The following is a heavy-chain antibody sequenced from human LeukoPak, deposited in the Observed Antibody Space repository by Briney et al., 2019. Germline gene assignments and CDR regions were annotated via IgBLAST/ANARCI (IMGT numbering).Heavy chain of an antibody. D-gene: IGHD2-15*01. CDR3: AKDCCSETRLFDF. J-gene: IGHJ4*02. CDR1: GFTFSSYW. Sequence: GGSLRLSCAASGFTFSSYWMSWVRQAPGKGLEWVANIKQDGSEKYYVDSVKGRFTISRDNAKNSLYLQMNSLRAEDTAVYYCAKDCCSETRLFDFWGQGTLVTVSS. CDR2: IKQDGSEK. V-gene: IGHV3-7*01.